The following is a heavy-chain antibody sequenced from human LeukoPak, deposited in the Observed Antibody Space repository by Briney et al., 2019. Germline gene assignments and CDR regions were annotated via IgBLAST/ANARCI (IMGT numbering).Heavy chain of an antibody. CDR2: IYHTGST. V-gene: IGHV4-38-2*01. CDR3: ARYCSSTSCILRGFDY. Sequence: SETLSLTCPVSGYSFTSGHYWGWIRQPPGKGLEWIGNIYHTGSTHYNPSLKSRVTISVDTSKNQFSLKLSFVTAADTAVYYCARYCSSTSCILRGFDYWGQGTLVTVSS. J-gene: IGHJ4*02. CDR1: GYSFTSGHY. D-gene: IGHD2-2*01.